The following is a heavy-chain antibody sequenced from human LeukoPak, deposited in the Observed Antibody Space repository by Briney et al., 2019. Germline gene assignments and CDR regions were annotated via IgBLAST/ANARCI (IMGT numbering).Heavy chain of an antibody. CDR2: IYYSGST. D-gene: IGHD3-22*01. Sequence: SETLSLTCAVYGGSFSGYYWSWIRQPPGKGLEWIGYIYYSGSTNYNPSLKSRVTISVDTSKNQFSLKLSSVTAADTAVYYCARLDSYYYYGMDVWGQGTTVTVSS. CDR3: ARLDSYYYYGMDV. V-gene: IGHV4-59*08. J-gene: IGHJ6*02. CDR1: GGSFSGYY.